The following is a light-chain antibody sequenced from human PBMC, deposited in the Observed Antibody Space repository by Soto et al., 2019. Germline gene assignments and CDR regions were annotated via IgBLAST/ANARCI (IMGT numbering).Light chain of an antibody. V-gene: IGKV3-15*01. CDR3: RQYNAWPPYT. CDR2: SAS. Sequence: VMSLSAATLSLNQGERVTLSGRASQSISSNLTWHQQKPGRAPRLLIYSASTRATGVPARFSGSGAGTEDTLTIISLLSEEDSVYYCRQYNAWPPYTFGEGTKVDI. CDR1: QSISSN. J-gene: IGKJ2*01.